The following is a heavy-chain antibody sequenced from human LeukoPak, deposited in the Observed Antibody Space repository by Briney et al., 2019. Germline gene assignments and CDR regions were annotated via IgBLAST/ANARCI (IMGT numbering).Heavy chain of an antibody. CDR2: IYYSGST. Sequence: ASETLSLTCTVSGGSISSSSYYWGWIRQPPGKGLEWIGSIYYSGSTFYNPSLKSRVTISVDTSKNQFSLKLSSVTAADTAVYYCATIAAAGTSYYYYYGMDVWGQGTTVTVSS. CDR1: GGSISSSSYY. V-gene: IGHV4-39*07. D-gene: IGHD6-13*01. J-gene: IGHJ6*02. CDR3: ATIAAAGTSYYYYYGMDV.